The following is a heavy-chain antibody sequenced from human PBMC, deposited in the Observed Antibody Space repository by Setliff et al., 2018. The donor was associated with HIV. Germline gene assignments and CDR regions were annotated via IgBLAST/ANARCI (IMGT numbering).Heavy chain of an antibody. D-gene: IGHD4-17*01. Sequence: SETLSLTCTVSGGSISSSSYYWGWIRQPPGKGLEWIGYIYSTGSTNYNPSLQSRVTISMVASRNQFSLKVTSVTAADTAVYYCAKGAGFYGDYTFDHWGQGMLVTVSS. CDR3: AKGAGFYGDYTFDH. CDR2: IYSTGST. J-gene: IGHJ4*02. CDR1: GGSISSSSYY. V-gene: IGHV4-61*05.